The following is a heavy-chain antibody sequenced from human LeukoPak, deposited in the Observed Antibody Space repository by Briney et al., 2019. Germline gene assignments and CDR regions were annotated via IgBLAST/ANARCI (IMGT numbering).Heavy chain of an antibody. D-gene: IGHD3-9*01. CDR1: GFTFSSYG. V-gene: IGHV3-33*01. J-gene: IGHJ6*04. Sequence: GGSLRLTCAASGFTFSSYGMHWVRQAPGKGLEWVAVICYDGSNKYYADSVKGRFTISRDNSKNTLYLQMNSLRAEDTAVYYCARGYYDILTWSYYYGMDVWGKGTTVTVSS. CDR3: ARGYYDILTWSYYYGMDV. CDR2: ICYDGSNK.